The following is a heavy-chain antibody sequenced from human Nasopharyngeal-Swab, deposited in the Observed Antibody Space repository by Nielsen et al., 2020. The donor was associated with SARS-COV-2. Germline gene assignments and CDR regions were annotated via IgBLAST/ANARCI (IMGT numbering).Heavy chain of an antibody. CDR2: ISAYNGNT. J-gene: IGHJ6*02. D-gene: IGHD5-12*01. Sequence: ASVKVSCKASGYTFTSYGISWVRQAPGQGLEWMGWISAYNGNTNYAQKLQGRVTMTTDTSTSTAYMELRSLRSEDTAVYYCARDRGSIVATISYYYYGMDVWGQGTTVTVSS. V-gene: IGHV1-18*01. CDR3: ARDRGSIVATISYYYYGMDV. CDR1: GYTFTSYG.